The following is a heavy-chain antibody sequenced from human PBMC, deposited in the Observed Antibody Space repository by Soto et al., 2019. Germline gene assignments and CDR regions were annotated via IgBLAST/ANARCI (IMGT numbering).Heavy chain of an antibody. D-gene: IGHD3-10*02. CDR1: GFTFSSYA. CDR2: ISGSGGST. Sequence: GGSLRLSCAASGFTFSSYAMSWVRQAPGKGLKWVSVISGSGGSTYYADSVKGQFTNSRDNSKNTLYLKMNSLRAEDTAVYYCAKPDDAYVLDYWGQGTLVNVSS. V-gene: IGHV3-23*01. J-gene: IGHJ4*02. CDR3: AKPDDAYVLDY.